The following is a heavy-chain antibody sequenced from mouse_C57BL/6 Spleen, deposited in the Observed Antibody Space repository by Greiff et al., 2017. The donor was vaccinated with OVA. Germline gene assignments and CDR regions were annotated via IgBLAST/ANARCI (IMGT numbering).Heavy chain of an antibody. J-gene: IGHJ2*01. CDR1: GYAFSSSW. Sequence: VQRVESGPELVKPGASVKISCKASGYAFSSSWMNWVKQRPGKGLEWIGRIYPGDGDTNYNGQFKGKATMTADKSSSTAYMQRSSLTSSDSAVYFCSRTYGSSPYYFDYWGQGTTLTVSS. CDR3: SRTYGSSPYYFDY. V-gene: IGHV1-82*01. CDR2: IYPGDGDT. D-gene: IGHD1-1*01.